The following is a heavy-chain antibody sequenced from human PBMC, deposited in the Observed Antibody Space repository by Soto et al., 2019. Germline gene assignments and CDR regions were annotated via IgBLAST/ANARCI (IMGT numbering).Heavy chain of an antibody. Sequence: QVQLVQSGAEVKKPGSSVKVSCEASGGTFSGHAISWVRQAPGQGPEWMGGLIPLFGTTQHAQNFQGRLTITADKSTSTPYMELTSLRFEDPAISSCARGPNWGYRFDSWGQGTLVTVSS. CDR2: LIPLFGTT. J-gene: IGHJ4*02. V-gene: IGHV1-69*06. CDR1: GGTFSGHA. D-gene: IGHD7-27*01. CDR3: ARGPNWGYRFDS.